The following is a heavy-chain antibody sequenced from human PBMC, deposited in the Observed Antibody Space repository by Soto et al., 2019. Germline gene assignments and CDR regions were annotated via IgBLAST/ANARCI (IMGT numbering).Heavy chain of an antibody. CDR2: ISGSGGST. Sequence: PGGSLRLSCAASGFTFSSYAMSWVRQAPGKGLEWVSAISGSGGSTYYADSVKGRFTISRDNSKNTLYLQMNSLRAEDTAVYYCAKVLPFLNYYGSRSFLAYWGQGTLVTVSS. V-gene: IGHV3-23*01. J-gene: IGHJ4*02. D-gene: IGHD3-10*01. CDR1: GFTFSSYA. CDR3: AKVLPFLNYYGSRSFLAY.